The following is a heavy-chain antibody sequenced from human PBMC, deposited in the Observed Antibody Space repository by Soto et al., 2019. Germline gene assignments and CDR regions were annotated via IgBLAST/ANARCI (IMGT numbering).Heavy chain of an antibody. D-gene: IGHD3-10*01. J-gene: IGHJ6*02. CDR1: GFTFNSYA. V-gene: IGHV3-23*01. CDR3: AKASIGFTRNMDV. Sequence: EVQLLESGGGLVQPGGSPRLSCAASGFTFNSYAMSWVRQAPGKGLEWVSAITGSGGSTYFADSVQGRFTISRDNSKNTLYLQMDSLRAEDTAVYYCAKASIGFTRNMDVWGQGTTVTVSS. CDR2: ITGSGGST.